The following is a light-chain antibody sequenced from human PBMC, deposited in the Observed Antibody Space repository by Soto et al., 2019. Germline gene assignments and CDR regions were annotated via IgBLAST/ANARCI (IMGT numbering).Light chain of an antibody. CDR3: QQYNNWPLT. CDR2: GAT. Sequence: EVVMTQSPATLSVSPGERATLSWRASQTVRDNLGWYQQKPGQPPRLLIYGATTRATGIPARFSGSGSGTEFTLTISSLQSEDFAVYYCQQYNNWPLTFGGGTKVDI. J-gene: IGKJ4*01. CDR1: QTVRDN. V-gene: IGKV3D-15*01.